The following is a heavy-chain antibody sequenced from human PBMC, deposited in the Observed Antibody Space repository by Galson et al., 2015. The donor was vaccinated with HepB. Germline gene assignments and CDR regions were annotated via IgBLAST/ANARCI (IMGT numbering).Heavy chain of an antibody. CDR3: AAYGSGSDDAFDI. CDR1: GFTVSSNY. V-gene: IGHV3-53*01. J-gene: IGHJ3*02. CDR2: IYSGGST. Sequence: SLRLSCAASGFTVSSNYMSWVRQAPGKGLEWVSVIYSGGSTYYADSVKGRFTISRDNSKNTLYLQMNSLRAGDTAAYYCAAYGSGSDDAFDIWGQGTMVTVSS. D-gene: IGHD3-10*01.